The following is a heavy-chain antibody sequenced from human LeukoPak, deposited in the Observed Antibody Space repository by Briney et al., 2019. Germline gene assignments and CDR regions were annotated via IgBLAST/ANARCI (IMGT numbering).Heavy chain of an antibody. J-gene: IGHJ3*02. V-gene: IGHV1-69*04. CDR1: GGTFSSYA. D-gene: IGHD6-19*01. Sequence: GASVKVSCKASGGTFSSYAISWVRQAPGQGLEWMGRIIPILGIANYAQKFQGRVTITADKSTSTAYMELSSLRSEDTAVYYCAKTQVGSGWYNDAFDIWGQGTMVTVSS. CDR3: AKTQVGSGWYNDAFDI. CDR2: IIPILGIA.